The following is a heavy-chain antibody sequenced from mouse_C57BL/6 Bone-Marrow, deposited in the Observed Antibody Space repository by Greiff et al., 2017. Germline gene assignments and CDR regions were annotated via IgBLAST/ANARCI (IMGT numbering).Heavy chain of an antibody. Sequence: QVQLQQPGAELVKPGASVKMSCEASGYTFTSYWITWVKQRPGQGLEWIGDIYPGSGSTNYNEKFKSKATLTVDTSSSTAYMQLSSLTSEDSAVYYCARRPNYYAMDYWGQGTSVTVSS. CDR3: ARRPNYYAMDY. CDR1: GYTFTSYW. J-gene: IGHJ4*01. V-gene: IGHV1-55*01. CDR2: IYPGSGST.